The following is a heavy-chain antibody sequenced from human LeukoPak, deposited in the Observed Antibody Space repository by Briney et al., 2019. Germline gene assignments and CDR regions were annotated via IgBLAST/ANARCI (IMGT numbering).Heavy chain of an antibody. D-gene: IGHD6-13*01. CDR3: SSIAPFDYYYYMDV. Sequence: SETLSLTCTVSGASLTSDNYYWGWIRQPPGKGLEFIGSIYFGRTTYYTPSLKSRVTISIDASTNQLSLMLTSMTAADTAVYYCSSIAPFDYYYYMDVWGKGTTVTVSS. V-gene: IGHV4-39*07. CDR2: IYFGRTT. J-gene: IGHJ6*03. CDR1: GASLTSDNYY.